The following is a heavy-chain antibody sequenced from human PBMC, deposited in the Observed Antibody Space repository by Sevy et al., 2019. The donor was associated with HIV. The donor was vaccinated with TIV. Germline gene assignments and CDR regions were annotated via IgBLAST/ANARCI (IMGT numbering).Heavy chain of an antibody. V-gene: IGHV4-34*01. J-gene: IGHJ4*02. CDR3: ARGPLCSPEYCSSGACPTIDY. D-gene: IGHD2-15*01. CDR2: ISHGGSS. Sequence: SETLSLTCAVSGVSFSDYFWSWIRQSPGKGLEWIGEISHGGSSNYNPSLKSRVVMSLDTSNNQFSLKLTSVTAADTAVYYCARGPLCSPEYCSSGACPTIDYWGQGTLVTVSS. CDR1: GVSFSDYF.